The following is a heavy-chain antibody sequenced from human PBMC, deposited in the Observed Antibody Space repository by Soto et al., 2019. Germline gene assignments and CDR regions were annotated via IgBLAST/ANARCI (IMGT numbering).Heavy chain of an antibody. CDR3: AKDAGSVVIADWAEY. V-gene: IGHV3-30*18. J-gene: IGHJ4*01. D-gene: IGHD2-15*01. CDR2: ISYDGSNK. CDR1: GFTFSSYG. Sequence: QVQLVESGGGVVQPGVSLRLSCAASGFTFSSYGMHWVRQAPGKGLEWVAVISYDGSNKYYADAAKCRFTISRDNSKNTLYLQMNSLRAEATAVYYCAKDAGSVVIADWAEYWGHGTLVTVSS.